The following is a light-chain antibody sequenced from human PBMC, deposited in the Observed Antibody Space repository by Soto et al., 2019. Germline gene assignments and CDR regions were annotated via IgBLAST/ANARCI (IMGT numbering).Light chain of an antibody. CDR2: GAS. J-gene: IGKJ3*01. V-gene: IGKV3-15*01. CDR3: QQYNNWPFT. CDR1: QSISSN. Sequence: EIVMTQSPATLSVSPEERATLSCRASQSISSNLAWYQQKPGQAPRLLIYGASTRATGIPATFSGSGSGTEFTLTISSLQSEDFAVYYCQQYNNWPFTFGPGTKVDIK.